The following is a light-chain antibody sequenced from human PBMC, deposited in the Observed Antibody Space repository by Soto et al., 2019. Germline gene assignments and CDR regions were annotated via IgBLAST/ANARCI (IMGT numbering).Light chain of an antibody. CDR2: DVN. J-gene: IGLJ1*01. CDR3: SSYASGNTYV. Sequence: QSALTQPASVSGSPGQSITISCTGTSSDVGAYNYDSWYQQHPGKVPKLIIYDVNNRPSGVSNRFSGSKSGNTASLTVSGLQAEDEADYYCSSYASGNTYVFGTGTKVTVL. V-gene: IGLV2-14*01. CDR1: SSDVGAYNY.